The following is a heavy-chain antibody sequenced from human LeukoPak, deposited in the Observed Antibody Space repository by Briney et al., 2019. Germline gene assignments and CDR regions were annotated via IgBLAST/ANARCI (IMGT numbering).Heavy chain of an antibody. CDR2: IYYSGST. Sequence: SETLSLTCTASGSSISSSSYYWGWIRQPPGKGLEWIGSIYYSGSTYYNPSLKSRVTISVDTSKNQFSLKLSSVTAADTAVYYCVRQAGGGSTTFMDVWGKGTTVTVSS. CDR1: GSSISSSSYY. D-gene: IGHD2-2*01. CDR3: VRQAGGGSTTFMDV. V-gene: IGHV4-39*07. J-gene: IGHJ6*03.